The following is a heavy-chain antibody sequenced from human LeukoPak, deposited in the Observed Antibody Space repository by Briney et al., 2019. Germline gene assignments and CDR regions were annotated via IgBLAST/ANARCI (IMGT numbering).Heavy chain of an antibody. CDR1: GGSISSSSYY. J-gene: IGHJ4*02. V-gene: IGHV4-39*01. Sequence: SETPSLTCTVSGGSISSSSYYWGWIRQPPGKGLEWIGSIYYSGSTYYNPSLKSRVTISVDTSKNQFSLKLSSVTAADTAVYYCARHRTAAASSTYLTPGFYYFDYWGQGTLVTVSS. CDR3: ARHRTAAASSTYLTPGFYYFDY. D-gene: IGHD6-13*01. CDR2: IYYSGST.